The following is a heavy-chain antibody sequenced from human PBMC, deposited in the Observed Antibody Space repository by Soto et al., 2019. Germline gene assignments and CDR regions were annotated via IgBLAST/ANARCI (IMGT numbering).Heavy chain of an antibody. CDR3: ARGRGYGFGIDY. Sequence: SETLSLTCTVSGGSISSGDYYWSWIRQPPGKGLEWIGYIYYSGSTYYNPSLKSRVTISVDTSKNQFSLKLSSVTAADTAVYYCARGRGYGFGIDYWGQGIVVTVSS. CDR1: GGSISSGDYY. V-gene: IGHV4-30-4*01. CDR2: IYYSGST. D-gene: IGHD5-18*01. J-gene: IGHJ4*02.